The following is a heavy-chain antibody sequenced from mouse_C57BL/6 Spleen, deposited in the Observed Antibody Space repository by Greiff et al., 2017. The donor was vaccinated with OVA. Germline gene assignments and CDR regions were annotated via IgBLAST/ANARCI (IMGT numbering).Heavy chain of an antibody. CDR1: GYAFSSYW. D-gene: IGHD1-1*01. CDR3: ERLSYGSSYFDY. CDR2: IYPGDGDT. J-gene: IGHJ2*01. V-gene: IGHV1-80*01. Sequence: QVQLQQSGAELVKPGASVKISCKASGYAFSSYWMNWVKQRPGKGLEWIGQIYPGDGDTNYNGKFKGKATLTADKSSSTAYMQLSSLTSEDSAVYFCERLSYGSSYFDYWGQGTTLTVSS.